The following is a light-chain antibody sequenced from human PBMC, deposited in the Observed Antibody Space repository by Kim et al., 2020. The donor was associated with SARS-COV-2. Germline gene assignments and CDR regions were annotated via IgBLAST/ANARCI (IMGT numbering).Light chain of an antibody. V-gene: IGLV3-1*01. CDR2: RRN. J-gene: IGLJ2*01. Sequence: QTPNIHSFANGLWDINVCWFQPQPGQSPVLVIYRRNMRPSGIPGRFSGSNSGNTATLTISGTQAMDEGDFYCQVWDSSTAVVFGGGTQLTVL. CDR1: GLWDIN. CDR3: QVWDSSTAVV.